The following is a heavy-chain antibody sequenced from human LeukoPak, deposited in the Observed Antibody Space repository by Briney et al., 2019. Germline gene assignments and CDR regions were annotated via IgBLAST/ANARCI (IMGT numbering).Heavy chain of an antibody. CDR1: GYTFTGYY. J-gene: IGHJ4*02. D-gene: IGHD6-19*01. V-gene: IGHV1-2*02. Sequence: ASVKVSCKASGYTFTGYYMHWVRQAPGQGLERMGWINPNSGGTNYAQKFQGRVTMTRDTSISTAYMELSRLRSDDTAVYYCARDSSSGWPTTDYWGQGTLVTVSS. CDR3: ARDSSSGWPTTDY. CDR2: INPNSGGT.